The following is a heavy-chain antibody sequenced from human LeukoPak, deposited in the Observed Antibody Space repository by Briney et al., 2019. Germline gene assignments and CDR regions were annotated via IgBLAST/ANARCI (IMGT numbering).Heavy chain of an antibody. D-gene: IGHD6-19*01. V-gene: IGHV3-74*01. J-gene: IGHJ6*02. Sequence: GGSLRLSCAASGFTFSSYWMHWARQAPGKGLVWVSRINSDGSSTSYADSVKGRFTISRDNAKNTLYLQMNSLRAEDTAVYYCARAAYSSGWYGSRVGYYYGMDIWGQGTTVTVSS. CDR1: GFTFSSYW. CDR2: INSDGSST. CDR3: ARAAYSSGWYGSRVGYYYGMDI.